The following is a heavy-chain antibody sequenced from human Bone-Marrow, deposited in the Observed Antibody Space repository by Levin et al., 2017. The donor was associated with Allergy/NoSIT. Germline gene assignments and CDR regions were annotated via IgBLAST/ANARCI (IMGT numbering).Heavy chain of an antibody. CDR1: GGTFSSYA. D-gene: IGHD2-15*01. V-gene: IGHV1-69*06. CDR3: ADTLGYCSGGSCYSGWFDP. CDR2: IIPIFGTA. J-gene: IGHJ5*02. Sequence: SVKVSCKASGGTFSSYAISWVRQAPGQGLEWMGGIIPIFGTANYAQKFQGRVTITADKSTSTAYMELSSLRSEDTAVYYCADTLGYCSGGSCYSGWFDPWGQGTLVTVSS.